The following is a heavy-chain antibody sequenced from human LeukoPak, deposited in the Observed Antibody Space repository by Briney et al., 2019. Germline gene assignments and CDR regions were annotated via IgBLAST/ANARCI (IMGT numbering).Heavy chain of an antibody. Sequence: GGSLRLSCAASGFTFRTYGMHWVRQAPGKGLEWVAIIWYDGSTKYYAESVKGRFTISRDNSKDMLYLQMNSLRAEDTAVYYCARVSDYSNYFDFWGQGTLVTVSS. CDR3: ARVSDYSNYFDF. J-gene: IGHJ4*02. V-gene: IGHV3-33*01. D-gene: IGHD4-11*01. CDR2: IWYDGSTK. CDR1: GFTFRTYG.